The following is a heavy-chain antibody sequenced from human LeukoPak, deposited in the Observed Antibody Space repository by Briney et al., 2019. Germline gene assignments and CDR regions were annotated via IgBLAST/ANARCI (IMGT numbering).Heavy chain of an antibody. V-gene: IGHV3-30*03. CDR1: GFTVSTNY. CDR2: ISYDGSIE. CDR3: ARGDYGGKKGGVDY. J-gene: IGHJ4*02. D-gene: IGHD4-23*01. Sequence: PPGGSLRLSCAASGFTVSTNYMTWIRQAPGKGLEWVAVISYDGSIEYYADSVKGRFTISRDNSKNTLYLQMNSLRAEDTAVYYCARGDYGGKKGGVDYWGQGTLVTVSS.